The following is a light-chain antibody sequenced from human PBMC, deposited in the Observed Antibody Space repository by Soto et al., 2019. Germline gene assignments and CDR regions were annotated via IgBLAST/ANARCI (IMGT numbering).Light chain of an antibody. J-gene: IGKJ2*01. CDR3: QQSYSTPHT. CDR2: AAS. V-gene: IGKV1-39*01. Sequence: DIQRTQSPSSLSASVGDRVNITCRASQSISSYLTWYQQKPGKAPKLLISAASSLQSGVPSRFSGSGSGTDFTLTISSLPPEDFATYYCQQSYSTPHTFGQGTKRAIK. CDR1: QSISSY.